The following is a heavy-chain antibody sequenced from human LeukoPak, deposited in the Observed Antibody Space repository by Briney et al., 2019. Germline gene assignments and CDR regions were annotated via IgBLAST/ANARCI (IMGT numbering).Heavy chain of an antibody. V-gene: IGHV4-30-2*01. CDR1: GGSISSGGYS. CDR3: ARGKGYSGYHFAFDI. Sequence: SETLSLTCAVSGGSISSGGYSWSWIRQPPGKGLEWIGYIYHSGSTYYNPSLKSRVTISVDRSKNQFSLKLSSVTAADTAVYYCARGKGYSGYHFAFDIWGQGTMVTVSS. D-gene: IGHD5-12*01. CDR2: IYHSGST. J-gene: IGHJ3*02.